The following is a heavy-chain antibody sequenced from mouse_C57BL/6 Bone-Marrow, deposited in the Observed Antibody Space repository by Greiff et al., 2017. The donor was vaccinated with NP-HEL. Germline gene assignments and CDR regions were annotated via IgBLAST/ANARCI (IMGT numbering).Heavy chain of an antibody. CDR2: INPSSGST. CDR3: ARGGMRLRRAWFAY. J-gene: IGHJ3*01. V-gene: IGHV1-4*01. D-gene: IGHD2-2*01. CDR1: GYTFTSYT. Sequence: QVQLQQSGAELARPGASVKMSCKASGYTFTSYTMHWVKQRPGQGLEWIGYINPSSGSTKYNQKFKDKATLTADQSSSTAYMQLSSLTSEDSAVYYCARGGMRLRRAWFAYWGQGTLVTVSA.